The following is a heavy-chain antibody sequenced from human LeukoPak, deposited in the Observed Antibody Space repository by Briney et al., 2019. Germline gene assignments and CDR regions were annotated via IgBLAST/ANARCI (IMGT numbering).Heavy chain of an antibody. J-gene: IGHJ4*02. V-gene: IGHV4-31*03. Sequence: PSETLYLACTVSGDSISSGGYYWSWIRQHQGKGLEWIGYIYYSGSTYYNPSLKSRVTISVDTSKNQFSLKLSSVTAADTAVYYCAREGGSYGSFDYWGQGTLVTVSS. CDR3: AREGGSYGSFDY. CDR1: GDSISSGGYY. D-gene: IGHD1-26*01. CDR2: IYYSGST.